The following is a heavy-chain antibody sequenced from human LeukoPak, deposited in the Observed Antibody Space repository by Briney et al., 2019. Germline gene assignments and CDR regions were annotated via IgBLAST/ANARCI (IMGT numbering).Heavy chain of an antibody. J-gene: IGHJ4*02. CDR2: IYHSGRT. V-gene: IGHV4-38-2*02. CDR3: AGEGGGRDGYIAFDY. Sequence: SETLSLTCTVSGCSISSGYYWGWIRQPPGKGLEWIGSIYHSGRTFYNPSLKSRVTISVDTSKNQFSLKLSSVTAADTAMYYCAGEGGGRDGYIAFDYWGQGTLVTVSS. D-gene: IGHD5-24*01. CDR1: GCSISSGYY.